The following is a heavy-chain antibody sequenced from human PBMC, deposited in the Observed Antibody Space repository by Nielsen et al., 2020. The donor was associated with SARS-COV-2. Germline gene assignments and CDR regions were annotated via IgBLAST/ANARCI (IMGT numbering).Heavy chain of an antibody. CDR3: ARDRHGDYDGHYFDY. CDR1: GGSITSDGSY. D-gene: IGHD4-17*01. V-gene: IGHV4-31*03. Sequence: SETLSLTCTVSGGSITSDGSYWTWIRQHPGKGLEWIGYISYSGSTYYNPSLQSRVTISVDTSKNQFSLKVSSMTAADTAVYYCARDRHGDYDGHYFDYWGQGTLVTVSS. J-gene: IGHJ4*02. CDR2: ISYSGST.